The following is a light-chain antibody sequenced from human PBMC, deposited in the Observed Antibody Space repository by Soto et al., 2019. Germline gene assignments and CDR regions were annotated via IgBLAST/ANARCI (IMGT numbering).Light chain of an antibody. CDR1: QSVSSSY. J-gene: IGKJ1*01. V-gene: IGKV3-20*01. CDR3: QQYGSLPWT. CDR2: VAS. Sequence: EIVLTQSPGTLSLSPGERATLSCRASQSVSSSYLAWYQQKRGQPPRLLIYVASRRATGIPDRFSGSGSGIDFTLTISRLEPEDFAVYSCQQYGSLPWTFGQGTKVEIK.